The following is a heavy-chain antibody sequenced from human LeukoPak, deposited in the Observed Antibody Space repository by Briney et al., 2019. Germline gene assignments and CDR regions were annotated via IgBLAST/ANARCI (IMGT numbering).Heavy chain of an antibody. V-gene: IGHV1-46*01. J-gene: IGHJ4*02. CDR3: ARGRIATYDY. D-gene: IGHD6-13*01. CDR2: INPSGGST. Sequence: ASVKVSCKASGYTFTSYNMHWVRQAPGQGLEWMGVINPSGGSTTYEQKFQGRVTMTRDTSTSTVYMALSSLRSEDTAIYYCARGRIATYDYWGQGTLVTVSS. CDR1: GYTFTSYN.